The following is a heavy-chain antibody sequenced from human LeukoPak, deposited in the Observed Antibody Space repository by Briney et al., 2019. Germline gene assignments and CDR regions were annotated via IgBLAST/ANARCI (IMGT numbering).Heavy chain of an antibody. V-gene: IGHV1-8*03. D-gene: IGHD3-3*01. J-gene: IGHJ6*03. CDR2: MNPNSGNT. CDR3: ARGNPYYDFWSGHYYYYYYMDV. Sequence: GASVKVSCKASGYTFTSYDINWVRQATGQGLEWMGWMNPNSGNTGYAQKFRGRVTITRNTSISTAYMELSSLRSEDTAVYYCARGNPYYDFWSGHYYYYYYMDVWGKGTTVTVSS. CDR1: GYTFTSYD.